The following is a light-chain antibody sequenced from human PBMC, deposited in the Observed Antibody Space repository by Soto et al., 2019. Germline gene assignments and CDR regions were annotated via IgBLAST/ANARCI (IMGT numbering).Light chain of an antibody. CDR2: DVS. V-gene: IGLV2-11*01. J-gene: IGLJ3*02. Sequence: QSVLTQPRSVSGSPGQSVTISCTGTSSDVGGYNYVSWYQQHPGKAPKLMIYDVSQRPSGVPDRFSGSKSGDTASLTISGLQAEDEADYYCCSYAGSYPWVFGGGTKLTVL. CDR3: CSYAGSYPWV. CDR1: SSDVGGYNY.